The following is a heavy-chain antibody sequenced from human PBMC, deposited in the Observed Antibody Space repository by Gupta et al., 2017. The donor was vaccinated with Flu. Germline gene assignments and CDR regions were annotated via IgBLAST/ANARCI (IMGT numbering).Heavy chain of an antibody. D-gene: IGHD1-1*01. CDR3: AKSRVVERRPNNCFDP. V-gene: IGHV4-34*01. CDR2: INDRDRT. Sequence: QVQLQQWGAGLLTPSAPLSLTCAVSGGSVSGIYWSWIRPPPGRGLEWIGEINDRDRTSYSPYLKSRGTISVDTSKNQFSLKLTSGTAADTAVDDCAKSRVVERRPNNCFDPWGQGTLVTVSS. CDR1: GGSVSGIY. J-gene: IGHJ5*02.